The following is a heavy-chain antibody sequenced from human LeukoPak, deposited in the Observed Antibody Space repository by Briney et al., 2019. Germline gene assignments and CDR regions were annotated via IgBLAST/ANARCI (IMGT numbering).Heavy chain of an antibody. V-gene: IGHV4-39*07. CDR1: GGSISSGSYY. CDR2: INHSGST. D-gene: IGHD4-17*01. Sequence: SETLSLTCTVSGGSISSGSYYWSWIRQPPGKGLEWIGEINHSGSTNYNPSLKSRVTISVDTSKNQFSLKLSSVTAADTAVYYCARVATVTYRYYYYYYMDVWGKGTTVTVSS. CDR3: ARVATVTYRYYYYYYMDV. J-gene: IGHJ6*03.